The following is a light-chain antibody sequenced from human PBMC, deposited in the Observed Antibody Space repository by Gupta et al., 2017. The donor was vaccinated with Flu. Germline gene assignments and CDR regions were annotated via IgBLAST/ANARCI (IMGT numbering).Light chain of an antibody. J-gene: IGLJ2*01. V-gene: IGLV2-23*02. Sequence: GTCNDVGYYNLASWYQQRPGQAPKVIMYEDAKRPSGVSDRVSGSKSGNTASLTISGLLAEDEADDYCCEHTRSDTFIFGGGAKVTVL. CDR1: CNDVGYYNL. CDR2: EDA. CDR3: CEHTRSDTFI.